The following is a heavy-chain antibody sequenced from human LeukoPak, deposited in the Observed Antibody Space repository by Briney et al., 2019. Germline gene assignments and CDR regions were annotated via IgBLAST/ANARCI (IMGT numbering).Heavy chain of an antibody. CDR3: AREAASCGGDCLYY. V-gene: IGHV3-48*03. Sequence: GGSLRLSCAASGFTFSDYEINWVRQAPGRGLEWVSYISHSGTMIYYADSVRGRFTVSGDNARNSLYLQLNSLRDDDTAVYYCAREAASCGGDCLYYWGPGTLVTVSS. CDR1: GFTFSDYE. J-gene: IGHJ4*02. CDR2: ISHSGTMI. D-gene: IGHD2-21*02.